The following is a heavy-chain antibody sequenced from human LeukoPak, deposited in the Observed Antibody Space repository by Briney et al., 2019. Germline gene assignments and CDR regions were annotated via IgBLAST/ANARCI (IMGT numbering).Heavy chain of an antibody. V-gene: IGHV3-48*01. D-gene: IGHD2-15*01. Sequence: GGSLRLSCAASGFTFSNYNINWVRQAPGKGLEWVSYISSSSSNIYYADSVKGRFTISRDNAKNSLYLQMNSLRAEDTAVYYCARDSRDIAWYFDFWGQGTLVTVSS. CDR1: GFTFSNYN. CDR2: ISSSSSNI. J-gene: IGHJ4*02. CDR3: ARDSRDIAWYFDF.